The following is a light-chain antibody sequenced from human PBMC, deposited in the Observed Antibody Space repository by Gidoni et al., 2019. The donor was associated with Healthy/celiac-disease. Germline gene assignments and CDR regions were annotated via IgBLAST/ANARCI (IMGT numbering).Light chain of an antibody. CDR1: QSVSSY. Sequence: EIVLTQSPATLSLSPRERATLSCRASQSVSSYLAWYQQKPGQAPRLLIYDASNRATGIPARFSGSGSGTDFTLTISSLEPEDFAVYYCQQRSNWPPITFXQXTRLEIK. CDR3: QQRSNWPPIT. CDR2: DAS. V-gene: IGKV3-11*01. J-gene: IGKJ5*01.